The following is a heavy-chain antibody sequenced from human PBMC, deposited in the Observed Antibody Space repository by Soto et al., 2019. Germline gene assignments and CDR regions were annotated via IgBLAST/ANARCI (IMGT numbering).Heavy chain of an antibody. CDR3: ARGLLWFGDSSDLESYNYHYYMDV. CDR2: INSDGSST. Sequence: EVQLVESGGGLVQPGGSLRLSCAASRFPFSSYWMYWVRQAPGKGLVWVSHINSDGSSTRYADPVTGRFTISRDNAKNTLYLHMNSLRAEDTAVYYCARGLLWFGDSSDLESYNYHYYMDVWGKGTTVTVSS. CDR1: RFPFSSYW. J-gene: IGHJ6*03. V-gene: IGHV3-74*01. D-gene: IGHD3-10*01.